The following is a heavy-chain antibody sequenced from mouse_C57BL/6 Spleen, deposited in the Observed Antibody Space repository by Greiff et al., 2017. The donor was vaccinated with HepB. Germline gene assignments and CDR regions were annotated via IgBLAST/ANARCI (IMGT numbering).Heavy chain of an antibody. CDR2: IHPNSGST. D-gene: IGHD1-1*01. CDR1: GYTFTSYW. Sequence: VQLQQPGAELVKPGASVKLSCKASGYTFTSYWMHWVKQRPGQGLEWIGMIHPNSGSTNYNEKFKSKATLTVDKSSSTAYMQLSSLTSEDSAVYYCARRVTAVVEDWFAYWGQGTLVTVSA. J-gene: IGHJ3*01. CDR3: ARRVTAVVEDWFAY. V-gene: IGHV1-64*01.